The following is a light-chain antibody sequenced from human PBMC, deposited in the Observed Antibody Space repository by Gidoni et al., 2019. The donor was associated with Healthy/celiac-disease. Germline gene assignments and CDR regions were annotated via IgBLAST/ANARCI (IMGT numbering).Light chain of an antibody. Sequence: EIVMTQSPATLSVSPGERATLSCRASQSVRSNLAWYQQKPGQAPRLLIYGASTRATGFPARFSGGGSGTEFTLTISSLQSEDFAVHYCQQYNNWHTFGQXTKVEIK. V-gene: IGKV3-15*01. CDR2: GAS. CDR3: QQYNNWHT. CDR1: QSVRSN. J-gene: IGKJ1*01.